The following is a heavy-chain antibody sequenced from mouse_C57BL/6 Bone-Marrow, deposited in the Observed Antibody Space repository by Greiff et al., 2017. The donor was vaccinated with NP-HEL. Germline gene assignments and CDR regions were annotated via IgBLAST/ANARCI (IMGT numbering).Heavy chain of an antibody. V-gene: IGHV1-74*01. Sequence: QVQLKQPGAELVKPGASVKVSCKASGYTFTSYWMHWVKQSPGQGLEWIGRIHPSDSDTTYNQKFKGKATLTVDKSSSTAYMQLSSLTSEDSAVYYGATYDGYYPYWYFDVWGTGTTVTVSS. D-gene: IGHD2-3*01. CDR1: GYTFTSYW. CDR2: IHPSDSDT. J-gene: IGHJ1*03. CDR3: ATYDGYYPYWYFDV.